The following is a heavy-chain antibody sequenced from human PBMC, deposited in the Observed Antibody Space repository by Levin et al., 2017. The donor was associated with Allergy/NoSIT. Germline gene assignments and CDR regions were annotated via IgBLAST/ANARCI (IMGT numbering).Heavy chain of an antibody. Sequence: LSLTCGASGFRVSNYYMSWVRQAPGKGLECVSVIYSGGSTHYADSVKGRFTISRDNPKNSLDLQMNGLRAEDTAVYYCARGGYNDAFDIWGQGTMVTVSS. V-gene: IGHV3-53*01. CDR3: ARGGYNDAFDI. CDR1: GFRVSNYY. J-gene: IGHJ3*02. D-gene: IGHD5-24*01. CDR2: IYSGGST.